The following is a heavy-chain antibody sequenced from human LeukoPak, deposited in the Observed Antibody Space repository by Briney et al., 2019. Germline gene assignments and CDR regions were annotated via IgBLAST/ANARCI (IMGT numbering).Heavy chain of an antibody. CDR3: ARDRGVGYSYGWDY. Sequence: ASVKVSCKASGYTFTGYYMHWVRQAPGQGLEWMGWINPNSGGTNYAQKLQGRVTMTTDTSTSTAYMELRSLRSDDTAVYYCARDRGVGYSYGWDYWGQGTLVTVSS. CDR2: INPNSGGT. J-gene: IGHJ4*02. CDR1: GYTFTGYY. D-gene: IGHD5-18*01. V-gene: IGHV1-2*02.